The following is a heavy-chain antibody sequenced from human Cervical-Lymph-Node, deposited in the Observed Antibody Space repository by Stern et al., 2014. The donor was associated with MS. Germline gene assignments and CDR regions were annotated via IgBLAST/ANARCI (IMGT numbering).Heavy chain of an antibody. CDR2: ISTAGKSR. J-gene: IGHJ4*02. Sequence: VQLVGSGGGSVKPGGSLRLSCAVSGFTFSDYHMHWIRQAPGKGLEWISYISTAGKSRYYANSVKGRFTISRDNAKNSLYLQMNSLRVEDTAVYYCVRASDPLFEYWGQGTLVTVSS. V-gene: IGHV3-11*01. CDR3: VRASDPLFEY. CDR1: GFTFSDYH. D-gene: IGHD2-21*02.